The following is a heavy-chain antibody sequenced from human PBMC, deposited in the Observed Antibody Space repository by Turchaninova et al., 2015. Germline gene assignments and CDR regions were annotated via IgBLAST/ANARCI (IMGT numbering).Heavy chain of an antibody. CDR3: ARRPLHSSGYFDY. CDR1: GYSIRSAYY. V-gene: IGHV4-38-2*02. D-gene: IGHD6-19*01. CDR2: IYDSERT. Sequence: QVQLQESGPGLVKPWEPLSLTGTVAGYSIRSAYYWGWLRLPPGKGLEWIGSIYDSERTYYNPSLTSRVTMSIDTSKNQFSLKLNSVTAADTAVYYCARRPLHSSGYFDYWGQGTLVTVSS. J-gene: IGHJ4*02.